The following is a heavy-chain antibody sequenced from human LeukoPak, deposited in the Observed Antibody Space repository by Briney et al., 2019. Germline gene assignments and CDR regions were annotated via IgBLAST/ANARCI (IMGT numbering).Heavy chain of an antibody. Sequence: GGSLRLSCAASGFTFSSYAMSWFRQAPGKGLEWVSAISGSGGSTYYADSVKGRFTISRDNSKNTLYLQMNSLRAEDTAVYYCARSYYYDSSHTVDYWGQGTLVTVSS. J-gene: IGHJ4*02. CDR2: ISGSGGST. CDR3: ARSYYYDSSHTVDY. CDR1: GFTFSSYA. V-gene: IGHV3-23*01. D-gene: IGHD3-22*01.